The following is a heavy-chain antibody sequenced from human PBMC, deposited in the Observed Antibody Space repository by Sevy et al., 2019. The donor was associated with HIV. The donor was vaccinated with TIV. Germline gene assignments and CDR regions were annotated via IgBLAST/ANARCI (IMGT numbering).Heavy chain of an antibody. J-gene: IGHJ3*02. D-gene: IGHD3-22*01. CDR3: ASTDYYDSSGYYLYAFDI. CDR1: GGTFSSYA. V-gene: IGHV1-69*13. CDR2: IIPIFGTT. Sequence: ASVKVSCKASGGTFSSYAISWVRQAPGQGLEWMGGIIPIFGTTNYAQKFKGRVSITAEESTSTAYMELSSLRSVDTAVYYCASTDYYDSSGYYLYAFDIWGQGTMVTVSS.